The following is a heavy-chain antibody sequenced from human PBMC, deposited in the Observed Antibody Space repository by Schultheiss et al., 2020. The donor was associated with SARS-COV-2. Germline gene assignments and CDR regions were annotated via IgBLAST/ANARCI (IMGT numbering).Heavy chain of an antibody. D-gene: IGHD2-2*01. CDR1: GGSFSGYY. Sequence: SETLSLTCAVYGGSFSGYYWSWIRQPPGKGLEWIGEINHSGSTNYNPSLKSRVTISVDTSKNQFSLKLSSVTAADTAVYYCARGVYCSSTSCPIPFDYWGQGTLGTV. J-gene: IGHJ4*02. V-gene: IGHV4-34*01. CDR2: INHSGST. CDR3: ARGVYCSSTSCPIPFDY.